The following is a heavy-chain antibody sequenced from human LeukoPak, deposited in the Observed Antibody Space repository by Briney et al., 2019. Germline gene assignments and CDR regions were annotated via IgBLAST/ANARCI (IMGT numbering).Heavy chain of an antibody. Sequence: PSETLSLTCAVYGGSFSVYYWSWIRHPPGKGLEWIGEINHSGSTNYNPCSKSRVTMSVDTSKNQFSLKLSSVTAADTAVYYCARDHDRDGYNYYYYYYGMDVWGQGTTVTVSS. CDR1: GGSFSVYY. J-gene: IGHJ6*02. D-gene: IGHD5-24*01. CDR2: INHSGST. V-gene: IGHV4-34*01. CDR3: ARDHDRDGYNYYYYYYGMDV.